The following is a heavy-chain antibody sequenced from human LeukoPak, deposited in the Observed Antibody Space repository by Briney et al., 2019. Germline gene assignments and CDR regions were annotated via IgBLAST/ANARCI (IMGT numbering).Heavy chain of an antibody. J-gene: IGHJ3*02. CDR1: GYTFTGYY. V-gene: IGHV1-2*02. Sequence: ASVKVSSKPSGYTFTGYYMHWVRQTPGQGLEWMGWINPNSGGTNYAQKFQGRVTMTRDTSISTAYMELSSLRSEDMAVYYCARDQGYKSGYSFAGAFDMWGQGTMVTVSS. D-gene: IGHD5-12*01. CDR2: INPNSGGT. CDR3: ARDQGYKSGYSFAGAFDM.